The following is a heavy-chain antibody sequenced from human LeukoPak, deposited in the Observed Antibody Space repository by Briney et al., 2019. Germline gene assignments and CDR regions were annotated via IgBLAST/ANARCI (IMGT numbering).Heavy chain of an antibody. Sequence: GASVKVSCKASGYTFTSYGISWVRQAPGQGLEWMGGIIPIFGTANYAQKFQGRVTITTDESTSTAYMELSSLRSEDTAVYYCARDPGLETKSPVLDYWGQGTLVTVSS. CDR3: ARDPGLETKSPVLDY. V-gene: IGHV1-69*05. CDR1: GYTFTSYG. J-gene: IGHJ4*02. CDR2: IIPIFGTA. D-gene: IGHD5-24*01.